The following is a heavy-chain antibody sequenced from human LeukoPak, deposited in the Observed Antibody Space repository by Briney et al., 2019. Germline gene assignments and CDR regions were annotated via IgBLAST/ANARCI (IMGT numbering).Heavy chain of an antibody. Sequence: GGSLRLSCAASGFTFSNYAMMWVRQAPGKRLEWVSSITGSGDGTYYADSVRGRFTISRDNSENTLYLQLNSLRAEDTAVYFCVKGFVHPTYYFGYWGQGTLVTVSS. CDR3: VKGFVHPTYYFGY. J-gene: IGHJ4*02. V-gene: IGHV3-23*01. CDR1: GFTFSNYA. CDR2: ITGSGDGT. D-gene: IGHD3-10*01.